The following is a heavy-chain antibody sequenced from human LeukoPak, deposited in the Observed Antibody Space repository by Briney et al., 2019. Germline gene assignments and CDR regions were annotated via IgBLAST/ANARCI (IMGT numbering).Heavy chain of an antibody. Sequence: SETLSLTCTVSGGSISSSSYYWGWIRQPPGKGLEWIGNIYYSGSTYYNPSLKSRVTISVDTSKNQFSLKLSSVTAADTAVYYCARSRYRSWYDFDYWGQGTLVTVSS. CDR2: IYYSGST. J-gene: IGHJ4*02. CDR3: ARSRYRSWYDFDY. D-gene: IGHD6-13*01. V-gene: IGHV4-39*01. CDR1: GGSISSSSYY.